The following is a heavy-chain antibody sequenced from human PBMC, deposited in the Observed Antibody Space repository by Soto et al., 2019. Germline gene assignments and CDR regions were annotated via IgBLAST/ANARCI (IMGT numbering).Heavy chain of an antibody. CDR1: GYSFTSYW. CDR3: ASHDYYGSGSYGVVDAFDI. CDR2: IYPGDSDT. Sequence: PGESLKISCKGSGYSFTSYWIGWVRQMPGKGLEWMGIIYPGDSDTRYSPSFQGQVTISADKSISTAYLQWSSLKASDTAMYYCASHDYYGSGSYGVVDAFDIWGQGTMVTVSS. J-gene: IGHJ3*02. V-gene: IGHV5-51*01. D-gene: IGHD3-10*01.